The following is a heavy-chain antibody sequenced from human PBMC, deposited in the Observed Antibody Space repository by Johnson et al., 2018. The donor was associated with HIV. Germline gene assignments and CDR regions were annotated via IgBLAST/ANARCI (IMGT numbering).Heavy chain of an antibody. CDR1: GFTFSSYA. CDR2: IWYDGSDK. V-gene: IGHV3-30*04. CDR3: ARDPDVTPGAFDI. Sequence: QVQLVESGGGVVQPGRSLRLSCAASGFTFSSYAMHWVRQAPGKGLEWVAVIWYDGSDKYYPDAVKGRFTISRDNSKNTLYLQMTSLRSEDTAVYYCARDPDVTPGAFDIWGQGTMVTVSS. J-gene: IGHJ3*02. D-gene: IGHD2-15*01.